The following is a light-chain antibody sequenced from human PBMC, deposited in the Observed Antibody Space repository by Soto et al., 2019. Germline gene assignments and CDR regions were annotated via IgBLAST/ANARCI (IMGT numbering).Light chain of an antibody. Sequence: DSQMPQSPSSVSASVGDRFTITCRASQGISSWLAWYQQKPWKAPKXLIYDASSLESGVQSRFSGSGSGTEFTLTIRSLQPDDFATHYCKQYNSYWTFGQGAKVDIK. J-gene: IGKJ1*01. CDR1: QGISSW. CDR2: DAS. CDR3: KQYNSYWT. V-gene: IGKV1-5*01.